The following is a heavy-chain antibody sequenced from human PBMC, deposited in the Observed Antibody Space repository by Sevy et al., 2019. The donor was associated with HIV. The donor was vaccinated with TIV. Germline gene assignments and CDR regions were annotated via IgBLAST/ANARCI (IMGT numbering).Heavy chain of an antibody. Sequence: GGSLRLSCAASGFTFSSYSMNWVRQAPGKGLEWVSYISSSSSTIYYADSVKGRFTISRDNAKNSLYLQMNSLRDEDTAVYYCARDQGCSGGSCFLTSDYYYGMDVWGQGTTVTVSS. D-gene: IGHD2-15*01. CDR3: ARDQGCSGGSCFLTSDYYYGMDV. CDR1: GFTFSSYS. CDR2: ISSSSSTI. J-gene: IGHJ6*02. V-gene: IGHV3-48*02.